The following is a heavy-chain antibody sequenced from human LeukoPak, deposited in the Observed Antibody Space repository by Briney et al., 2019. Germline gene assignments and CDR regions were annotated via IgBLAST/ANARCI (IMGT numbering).Heavy chain of an antibody. CDR2: INHSGST. CDR1: GGSFSGYY. Sequence: SETLSLTCAVYGGSFSGYYWSWIRQPPGKGLEWIGEINHSGSTNYNPSLKSRVTISVVTSKNQFSLKLSSVTAADTAVYYCARQIAVAGTSPWGGPFDYWGQGTLVTVSS. V-gene: IGHV4-34*01. J-gene: IGHJ4*02. CDR3: ARQIAVAGTSPWGGPFDY. D-gene: IGHD6-19*01.